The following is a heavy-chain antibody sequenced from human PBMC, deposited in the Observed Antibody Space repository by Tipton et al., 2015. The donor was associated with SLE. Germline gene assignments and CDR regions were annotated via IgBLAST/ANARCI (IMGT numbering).Heavy chain of an antibody. CDR3: SREPHPGSSPALDY. D-gene: IGHD1-26*01. CDR1: GFTFSSYA. CDR2: ISSSGGST. Sequence: SLRLSCAASGFTFSSYAMSWVRQAPGKGLEWVSGISSSGGSTYYTDSVKGRVTISRDNSKNTLYLQMNSLRAEDTAMYYCSREPHPGSSPALDYWGQGTRVTVSS. J-gene: IGHJ4*02. V-gene: IGHV3-23*01.